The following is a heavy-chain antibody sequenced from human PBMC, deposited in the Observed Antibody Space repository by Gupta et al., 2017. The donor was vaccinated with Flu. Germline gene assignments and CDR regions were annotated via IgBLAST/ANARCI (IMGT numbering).Heavy chain of an antibody. D-gene: IGHD6-19*01. Sequence: EVQLVESGGGLVKPGGSLRLSCAASGFTFSRYSMNWVRQVPGKRLEWVSSISGSANVVYYADSVKGRFTISRDNAKSSLYLQMNTLRAEDTAVYYCVRDTPGSRTVPGIPFDFWGQGALVTVSS. CDR3: VRDTPGSRTVPGIPFDF. J-gene: IGHJ4*02. CDR2: ISGSANVV. V-gene: IGHV3-21*01. CDR1: GFTFSRYS.